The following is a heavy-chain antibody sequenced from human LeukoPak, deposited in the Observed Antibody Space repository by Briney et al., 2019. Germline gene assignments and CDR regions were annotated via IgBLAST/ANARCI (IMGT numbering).Heavy chain of an antibody. CDR2: IYYSGST. D-gene: IGHD3-9*01. V-gene: IGHV4-59*01. J-gene: IGHJ3*02. CDR1: GGSISSYY. Sequence: PSETLSLTCTVSGGSISSYYWSWIRQPPGKGLEWLGYIYYSGSTNYNPSLKSRVTISVDTSKNQFSLKLSPVTAADTAVYYCARAGYDTATGYSGAFDIWGQGTMVTVSS. CDR3: ARAGYDTATGYSGAFDI.